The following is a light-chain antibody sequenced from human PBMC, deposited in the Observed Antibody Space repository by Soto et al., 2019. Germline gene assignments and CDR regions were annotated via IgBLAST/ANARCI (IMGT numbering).Light chain of an antibody. CDR2: DVT. Sequence: QSALTQPASLSGSPGQSITISCTGTGSDIGGYNYVSWYQQHPGKAPKLIIHDVTNRPSGVSDRFFGSKSGNTASLTISGLQAVDEADYYCSSYRASSTTHYVFGTGTKVTVL. V-gene: IGLV2-14*03. CDR1: GSDIGGYNY. J-gene: IGLJ1*01. CDR3: SSYRASSTTHYV.